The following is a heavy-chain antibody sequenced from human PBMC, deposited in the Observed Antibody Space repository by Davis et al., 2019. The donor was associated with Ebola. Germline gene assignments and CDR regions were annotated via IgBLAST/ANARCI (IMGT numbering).Heavy chain of an antibody. CDR2: ISSSSSTI. CDR1: GFTFSSYS. J-gene: IGHJ4*02. D-gene: IGHD1-26*01. CDR3: ARDERGPRVGATRPFDY. Sequence: GESLKISCAASGFTFSSYSMNWVRQAPGKGLEWVSYISSSSSTIYYADSVKGRFTLSRDNAKNSLYLQMNSLRDEDTAVYYCARDERGPRVGATRPFDYWGQGTLVTVSS. V-gene: IGHV3-48*02.